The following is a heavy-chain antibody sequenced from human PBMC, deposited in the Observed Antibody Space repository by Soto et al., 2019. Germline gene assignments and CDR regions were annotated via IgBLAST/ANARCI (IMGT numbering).Heavy chain of an antibody. D-gene: IGHD3-9*01. J-gene: IGHJ4*02. CDR1: GYTFTSYW. Sequence: GESLKISCKASGYTFTSYWIGWVRQMPGKGLEWMGFIYPGDSDARYSPSFEGQVTISVGKSINTAYLRWNSLKASDTAIYYCARQPEYNILTGYLYYFYDWGQGTPVTRSS. CDR2: IYPGDSDA. V-gene: IGHV5-51*01. CDR3: ARQPEYNILTGYLYYFYD.